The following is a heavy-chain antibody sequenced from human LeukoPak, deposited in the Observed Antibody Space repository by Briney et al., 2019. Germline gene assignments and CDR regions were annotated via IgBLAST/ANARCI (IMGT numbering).Heavy chain of an antibody. V-gene: IGHV3-30*03. CDR1: GFTFSNYG. CDR3: ALPSSGWRFDY. J-gene: IGHJ4*02. CDR2: ISNDGSYR. D-gene: IGHD6-19*01. Sequence: GGSLRLSCAASGFTFSNYGMHWDRRAPGKGLEWVAVISNDGSYRDFADSVKGRFTISRDNPKDTLYLQMNSLRAEDTAVYYCALPSSGWRFDYWGRGALVTVS.